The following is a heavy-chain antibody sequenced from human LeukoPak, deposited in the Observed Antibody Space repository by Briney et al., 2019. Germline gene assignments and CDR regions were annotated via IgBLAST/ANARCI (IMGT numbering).Heavy chain of an antibody. Sequence: PSETLSLTCTVSGGSISSFFWSWIRRPPGKGLEWIGYVHSSGSTKYNPSLKSRLITSVDMSKNQFSLKLRSVSVADTAVYYCARLAPGNYDILTGDPKVVFYYWGQGALVTVSS. CDR2: VHSSGST. V-gene: IGHV4-59*01. CDR3: ARLAPGNYDILTGDPKVVFYY. CDR1: GGSISSFF. D-gene: IGHD3-9*01. J-gene: IGHJ4*02.